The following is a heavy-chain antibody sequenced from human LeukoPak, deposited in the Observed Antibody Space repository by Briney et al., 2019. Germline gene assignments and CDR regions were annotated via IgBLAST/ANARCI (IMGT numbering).Heavy chain of an antibody. CDR2: VRYDGSDK. Sequence: PGGFLRLSCAASGFTFSTYGMHWVRQAPGKGLEWVAFVRYDGSDKYYVDSVKGRFTISRDNSRNTLYLQMNSLRAEDTAAYYCAKGAGYGDLGYFYYMDVWGKGTTVTVSS. CDR3: AKGAGYGDLGYFYYMDV. V-gene: IGHV3-30*02. D-gene: IGHD4-17*01. CDR1: GFTFSTYG. J-gene: IGHJ6*03.